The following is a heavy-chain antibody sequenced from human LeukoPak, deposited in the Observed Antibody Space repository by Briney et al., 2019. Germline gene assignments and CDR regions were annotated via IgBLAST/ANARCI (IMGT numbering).Heavy chain of an antibody. CDR1: GDSITNYH. CDR3: ARLGRTTSGYYCYYMDV. V-gene: IGHV4-4*08. CDR2: IYNSGNT. Sequence: SETLSLTCTVSGDSITNYHWSWIQQPPGEGLGLIAYIYNSGNTNYKPSPHYNPSLKGRVAVSVDTSTNQFSLQLNSVTAADTAIYYCARLGRTTSGYYCYYMDVWGKGTTVTVSS. J-gene: IGHJ6*03. D-gene: IGHD4-17*01.